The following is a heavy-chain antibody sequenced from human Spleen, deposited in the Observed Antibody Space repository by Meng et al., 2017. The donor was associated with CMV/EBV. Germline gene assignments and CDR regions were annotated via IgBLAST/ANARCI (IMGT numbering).Heavy chain of an antibody. CDR3: ARDSSAVHNWHDS. CDR1: GFTFSDYY. CDR2: ISSSGSIT. D-gene: IGHD1-26*01. J-gene: IGHJ5*01. Sequence: GGSLRLSCAASGFTFSDYYMTWIRQAPGKGLEWVSYISSSGSITKYLDSVKGRFTISRDNAKNSLFLQMNSLRVEDTAVYYCARDSSAVHNWHDSWGQGTLVTVSS. V-gene: IGHV3-11*04.